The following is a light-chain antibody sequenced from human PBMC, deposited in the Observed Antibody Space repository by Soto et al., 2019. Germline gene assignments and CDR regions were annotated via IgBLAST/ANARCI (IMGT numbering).Light chain of an antibody. J-gene: IGLJ2*01. Sequence: QLVLTQSPSASASLGASVKLTCTLSSGHSSYAIAWHQQQPEKGPRYLMKLNSDGSHRKGDGIPDRFSGSSSGAERYLTISSLQSEDEADYYGQAWGTGIVVFGGGTKLTVL. CDR3: QAWGTGIVV. V-gene: IGLV4-69*01. CDR2: LNSDGSH. CDR1: SGHSSYA.